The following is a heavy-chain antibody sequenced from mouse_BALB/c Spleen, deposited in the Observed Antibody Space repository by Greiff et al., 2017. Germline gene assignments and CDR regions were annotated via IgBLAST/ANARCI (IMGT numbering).Heavy chain of an antibody. V-gene: IGHV3-2*02. CDR1: GYSITSDYA. CDR2: ISYSGST. J-gene: IGHJ2*01. Sequence: EVMLVESGPGLVKPSQSLSLTCTVTGYSITSDYAWNWIRQFPGNKLEWMGYISYSGSTSYNPSLKSRISITRDTSKNQFFLQLNSVTTEDTATYYCARGGYYYGSSLYFDYWGQGTTLTVSS. CDR3: ARGGYYYGSSLYFDY. D-gene: IGHD1-1*01.